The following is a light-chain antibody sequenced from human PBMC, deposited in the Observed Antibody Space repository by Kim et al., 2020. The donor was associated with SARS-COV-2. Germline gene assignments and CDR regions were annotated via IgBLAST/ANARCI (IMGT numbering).Light chain of an antibody. CDR3: GSYTIASTFV. V-gene: IGLV2-14*03. CDR1: GNDVGSFNY. CDR2: DVT. J-gene: IGLJ2*01. Sequence: GQSITIYCTGTGNDVGSFNYVSWFQQHPGKVPKLLIHDVTERPSGISSRFSGSKSGITASLTISGLQADDEADYYCGSYTIASTFVFGGGTQLTVL.